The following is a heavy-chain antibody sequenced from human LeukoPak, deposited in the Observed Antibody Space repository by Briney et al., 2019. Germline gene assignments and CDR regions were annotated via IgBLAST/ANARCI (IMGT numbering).Heavy chain of an antibody. Sequence: PSETLSLTCAVYGGSFSGYYWSWIRQPPGKGLEWIGEINHSGSTNYNPSLKSRVTISVDTSKNQFSLKLSSVTAADTAVYYCARSVDTAMVHFDYWGQGTLVTVSP. CDR1: GGSFSGYY. CDR3: ARSVDTAMVHFDY. CDR2: INHSGST. V-gene: IGHV4-34*01. D-gene: IGHD5-18*01. J-gene: IGHJ4*02.